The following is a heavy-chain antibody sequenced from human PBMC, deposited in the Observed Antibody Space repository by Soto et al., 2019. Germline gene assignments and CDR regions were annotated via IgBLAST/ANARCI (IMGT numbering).Heavy chain of an antibody. J-gene: IGHJ6*02. D-gene: IGHD6-13*01. CDR2: ISAYNGNT. V-gene: IGHV1-18*01. Sequence: QVQLVQSGAEVKKPGASVKVSCKASGYTFNSFGISWVRQAPGQGLEWMGWISAYNGNTNYAQKFQGRVNMTTDTHTSTAYMELRSLTSDDTAVYYCARQHIADATVGRDYYGMDVWGQGTTVTVSS. CDR3: ARQHIADATVGRDYYGMDV. CDR1: GYTFNSFG.